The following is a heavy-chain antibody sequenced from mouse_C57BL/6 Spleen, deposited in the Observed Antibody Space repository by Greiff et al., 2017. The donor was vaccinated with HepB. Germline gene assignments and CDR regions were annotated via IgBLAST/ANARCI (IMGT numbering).Heavy chain of an antibody. V-gene: IGHV1-61*01. J-gene: IGHJ2*01. CDR1: GYTFTSYW. CDR2: IYPSDSET. CDR3: ARTRRIPDY. Sequence: VKLQQPGAELVRPGSSVKLSCKASGYTFTSYWMDWVKQRPGQGLEWIGNIYPSDSETHYNQKFKDKATLTVDKSSSTAYMQLSSLTSEDSAVYYCARTRRIPDYWGQGTTLTVSS.